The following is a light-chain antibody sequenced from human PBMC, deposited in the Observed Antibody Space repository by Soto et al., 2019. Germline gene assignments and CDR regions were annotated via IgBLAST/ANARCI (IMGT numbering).Light chain of an antibody. Sequence: DIQMTQSPSSLSASVGDRVTITCRASQSISSYLNWYQHKPGKAPKLLIYAASNLQSGVPSRFSGSGSGTDFTLTICSLQPEDFVIYYCQQSYSIPLTFGGGTKVEIQ. J-gene: IGKJ4*01. CDR3: QQSYSIPLT. CDR1: QSISSY. V-gene: IGKV1-39*01. CDR2: AAS.